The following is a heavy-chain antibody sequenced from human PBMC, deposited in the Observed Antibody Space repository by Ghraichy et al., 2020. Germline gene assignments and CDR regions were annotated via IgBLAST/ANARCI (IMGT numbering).Heavy chain of an antibody. J-gene: IGHJ4*02. D-gene: IGHD6-13*01. CDR2: IYYSGST. CDR1: GGSISSSSYY. CDR3: ARLSGSWYLAYFDY. Sequence: SETLSLTCTVSGGSISSSSYYWGWIRQPPGKGLEWIGSIYYSGSTYYNPSLKSRVTISVDTSKNQFSLKLSSVTAADTAVYYCARLSGSWYLAYFDYWGQGTLVTVSS. V-gene: IGHV4-39*01.